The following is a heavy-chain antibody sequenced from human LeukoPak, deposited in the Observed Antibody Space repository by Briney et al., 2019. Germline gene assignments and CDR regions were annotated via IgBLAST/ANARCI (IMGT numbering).Heavy chain of an antibody. V-gene: IGHV3-21*01. Sequence: GGSLRLSCAASGFTFSTYDMNWIRQAPGTGLEWLSSISSSGNYIYYADSVKGRFTISRDNAKNSLYLQMNSLRAEDTAVYYCARDPYCSGGSCYSSGWFDYWGQGTLVTVSS. D-gene: IGHD2-15*01. CDR3: ARDPYCSGGSCYSSGWFDY. CDR2: ISSSGNYI. CDR1: GFTFSTYD. J-gene: IGHJ4*02.